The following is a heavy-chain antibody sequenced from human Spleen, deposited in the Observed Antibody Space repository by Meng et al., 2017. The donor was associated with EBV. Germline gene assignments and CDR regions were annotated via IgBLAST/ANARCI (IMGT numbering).Heavy chain of an antibody. Sequence: VPVGQSQAEVQKPVTSAETPCMTSGGPCGNYAISVLRQAPEHGLAWLGGFLPTLGAPNYEQKLHGRVPITADESTSTHYMDLSRLRSEATAVSYCASESGRGYTPDYWGQGTLVTVSS. J-gene: IGHJ4*02. CDR3: ASESGRGYTPDY. CDR1: GGPCGNYA. V-gene: IGHV1-69*01. CDR2: FLPTLGAP. D-gene: IGHD3-10*01.